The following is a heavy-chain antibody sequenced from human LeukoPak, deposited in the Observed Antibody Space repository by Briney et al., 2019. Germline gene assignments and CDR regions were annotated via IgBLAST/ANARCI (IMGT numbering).Heavy chain of an antibody. D-gene: IGHD1-26*01. J-gene: IGHJ3*02. V-gene: IGHV4-34*01. Sequence: SETLSLTCAVYGGSFSGYYWSWIRQPPGKGLEWIGEINHSGSTNYNPSLKSRVTISVDTSKNQFSLKLNSVTAADTAVYYCARRHVVGGTFAFDIWGQGTMVTVSS. CDR2: INHSGST. CDR1: GGSFSGYY. CDR3: ARRHVVGGTFAFDI.